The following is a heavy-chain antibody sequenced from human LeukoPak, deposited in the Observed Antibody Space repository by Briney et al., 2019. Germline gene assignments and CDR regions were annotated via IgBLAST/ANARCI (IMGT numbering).Heavy chain of an antibody. CDR2: INPNSGGT. CDR1: GYTFTDYY. Sequence: ASVKVSCKASGYTFTDYYMHWVRQAPGQGLEWMGRINPNSGGTNYAQEFQGRVTMTRDTSTSTSYMELNSLRSDDTAVYYCARGRDQDANGVLFEYWGQGTLVTVSS. V-gene: IGHV1-2*06. D-gene: IGHD4/OR15-4a*01. J-gene: IGHJ4*02. CDR3: ARGRDQDANGVLFEY.